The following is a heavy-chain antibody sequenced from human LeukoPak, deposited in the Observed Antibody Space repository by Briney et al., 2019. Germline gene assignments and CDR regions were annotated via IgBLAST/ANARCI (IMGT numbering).Heavy chain of an antibody. J-gene: IGHJ5*02. Sequence: ASVKVSCKASGYTFTIYYMHWVRQAPGQGLEWMGIINPSGGSTSYAQKFQGRVTMTRDTSISTAYMELSRLRSDDTAVYYCAREGRGLFRFDPWGQGTLVTVSS. CDR1: GYTFTIYY. CDR2: INPSGGST. CDR3: AREGRGLFRFDP. D-gene: IGHD3-22*01. V-gene: IGHV1-46*01.